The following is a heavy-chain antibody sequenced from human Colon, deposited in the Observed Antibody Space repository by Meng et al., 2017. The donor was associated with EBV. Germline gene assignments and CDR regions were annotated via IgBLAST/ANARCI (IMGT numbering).Heavy chain of an antibody. J-gene: IGHJ2*01. D-gene: IGHD3-10*01. CDR2: IKSRGDPI. CDR3: ARDTSGSSTWYFDL. Sequence: GQLGQCGGVVVKPGWSLRLSCVASGLTFSDYSVSWNRQAPGKGLEWVSYIKSRGDPIYYADSVRGRFTISRDNAKNSLYLQMTSLRAEDTAVYYCARDTSGSSTWYFDLWGRGSLVTVSS. CDR1: GLTFSDYS. V-gene: IGHV3-11*01.